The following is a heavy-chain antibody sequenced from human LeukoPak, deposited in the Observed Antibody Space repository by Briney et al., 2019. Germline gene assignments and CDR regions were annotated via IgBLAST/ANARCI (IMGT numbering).Heavy chain of an antibody. CDR2: IYYSGST. V-gene: IGHV4-59*08. J-gene: IGHJ4*02. Sequence: SETLSLTCTGYGSSISSYYWSWIRQPPGKGLEWIGYIYYSGSTNYNPSLKSRVTISVDTSKNPFSLKLSSVTAADTAVYYCARFRRGGGGGFDYWGQGTLVTVSS. CDR1: GSSISSYY. D-gene: IGHD3-10*01. CDR3: ARFRRGGGGGFDY.